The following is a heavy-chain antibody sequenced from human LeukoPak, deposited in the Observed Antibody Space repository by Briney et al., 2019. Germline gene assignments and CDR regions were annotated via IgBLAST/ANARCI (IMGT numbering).Heavy chain of an antibody. J-gene: IGHJ4*02. V-gene: IGHV3-7*01. D-gene: IGHD5-12*01. Sequence: PGGSLRLSCAASGFTLSGYWMSWSRKPPGKGLEWVARLHADGIERYYVDPVKGRFTISRDNAKNSLHLQMYSLRLDDTAVYYCARGGYSLDYLGQGTLVTVSS. CDR3: ARGGYSLDY. CDR1: GFTLSGYW. CDR2: LHADGIER.